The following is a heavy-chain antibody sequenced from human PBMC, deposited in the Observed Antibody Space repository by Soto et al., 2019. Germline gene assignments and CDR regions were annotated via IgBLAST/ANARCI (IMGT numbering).Heavy chain of an antibody. CDR3: ARGSLAWYYFDY. CDR1: GGTFSSYA. V-gene: IGHV1-69*13. Sequence: SVKVSCKASGGTFSSYAISWVRQAPGQGLEWMGGIIPIFGTANYAQKFQGRVTITADESTSTAYMELSSLRSEDTAVYYCARGSLAWYYFDYWGQGTLVTVSS. J-gene: IGHJ4*02. D-gene: IGHD2-8*02. CDR2: IIPIFGTA.